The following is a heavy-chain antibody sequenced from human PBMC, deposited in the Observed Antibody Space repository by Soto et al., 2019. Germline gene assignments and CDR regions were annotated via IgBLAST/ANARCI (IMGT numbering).Heavy chain of an antibody. CDR3: ARDRFSGGSCYSDY. J-gene: IGHJ4*02. D-gene: IGHD2-15*01. CDR2: IYYSGST. Sequence: PSETLSLTCTVSGGSISSYYWSWIRQPPGRGLEWIGYIYYSGSTNCNPSLKSRVTISVDTSKNQLSLKLSSVTAADTAVDYCARDRFSGGSCYSDYWGQGTLVTVSS. CDR1: GGSISSYY. V-gene: IGHV4-59*01.